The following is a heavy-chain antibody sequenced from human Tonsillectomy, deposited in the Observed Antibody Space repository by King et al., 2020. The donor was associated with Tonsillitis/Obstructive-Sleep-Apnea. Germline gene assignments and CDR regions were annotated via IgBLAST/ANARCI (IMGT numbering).Heavy chain of an antibody. CDR1: GFTVSSSY. CDR3: AKEYYYYMDV. CDR2: IYNGGGT. V-gene: IGHV3-53*01. Sequence: VQLVESGGGLIQPGGSLRLSCAASGFTVSSSYMNWVLQAPGKGLEWVSVIYNGGGTNYAESCDGRFTSSRDRSKNTLNLQMSSLRAEDTAVYYCAKEYYYYMDVWGKGTTVTVSS. J-gene: IGHJ6*03.